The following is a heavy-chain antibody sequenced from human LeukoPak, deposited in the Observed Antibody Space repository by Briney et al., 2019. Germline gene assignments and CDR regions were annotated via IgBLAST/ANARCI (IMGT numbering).Heavy chain of an antibody. J-gene: IGHJ4*02. Sequence: KTRGSLRLSCAASGFTFSTYNMNWVRQAPGKGLEWVSSITSGGTYTYYADSVKGRFTTSRDNAKNSLSLQLSSLRAEDTAVYYCARGHYDILTASYKWTPDYWGQGILVTVSS. CDR1: GFTFSTYN. CDR3: ARGHYDILTASYKWTPDY. CDR2: ITSGGTYT. V-gene: IGHV3-21*06. D-gene: IGHD3-9*01.